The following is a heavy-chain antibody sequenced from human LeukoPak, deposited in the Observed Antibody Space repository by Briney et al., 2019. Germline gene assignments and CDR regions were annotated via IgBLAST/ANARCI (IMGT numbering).Heavy chain of an antibody. J-gene: IGHJ4*02. CDR2: ISGSGGST. CDR3: AKVRDNPAVAGDRYRPFYFDY. CDR1: GFTFSSYA. Sequence: GGSLRLSCAASGFTFSSYAMSWVRQAPGKGLEWVSAISGSGGSTYYADSVKGRFTISRDDSKNTLYLQMNSLRAEDTAVYYCAKVRDNPAVAGDRYRPFYFDYWGQGTLVTVSS. D-gene: IGHD6-19*01. V-gene: IGHV3-23*01.